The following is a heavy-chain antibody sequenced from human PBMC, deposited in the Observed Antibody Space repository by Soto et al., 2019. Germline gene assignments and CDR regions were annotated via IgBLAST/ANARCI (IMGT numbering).Heavy chain of an antibody. CDR2: IIPIFGTA. D-gene: IGHD2-8*01. CDR3: ARDREGYCTNGVCLYYYYYGMDV. J-gene: IGHJ6*02. V-gene: IGHV1-69*13. CDR1: GGTFSSYA. Sequence: GASVKVSCKAPGGTFSSYAISWVRQAPGQGLEWMGGIIPIFGTANYAQKFQGRVTITADESTSTAYMELSSLRSEDTAVYYCARDREGYCTNGVCLYYYYYGMDVWGQGTTVTVSS.